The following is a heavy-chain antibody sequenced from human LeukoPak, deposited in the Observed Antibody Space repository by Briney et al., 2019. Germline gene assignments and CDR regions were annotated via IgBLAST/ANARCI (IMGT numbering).Heavy chain of an antibody. D-gene: IGHD6-6*01. J-gene: IGHJ5*02. V-gene: IGHV3-7*01. Sequence: GSLRLSCAASGFTLSSYWMSWVRQTPGKGLEWVANIKQDGSEKDYVDSVKGRFTISRDNAKNTLYLQLNSLRAEDTAVYYCAGYSRSSGWFDPWGQGTLVTVSS. CDR3: AGYSRSSGWFDP. CDR1: GFTLSSYW. CDR2: IKQDGSEK.